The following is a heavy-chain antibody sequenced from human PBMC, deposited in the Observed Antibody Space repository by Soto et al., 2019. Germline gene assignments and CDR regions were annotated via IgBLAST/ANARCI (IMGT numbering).Heavy chain of an antibody. CDR2: ISAYNGNT. Sequence: ASVKVSCKASGYTFTSYGISWVRQAPGQGLEWMGWISAYNGNTNYAQKLQGRVTMTTDTSTSTAYMELRSLRSDDTAVYYCARDLGYWNHPLYFDYWGQGTLVTVSS. D-gene: IGHD1-1*01. V-gene: IGHV1-18*01. CDR1: GYTFTSYG. CDR3: ARDLGYWNHPLYFDY. J-gene: IGHJ4*02.